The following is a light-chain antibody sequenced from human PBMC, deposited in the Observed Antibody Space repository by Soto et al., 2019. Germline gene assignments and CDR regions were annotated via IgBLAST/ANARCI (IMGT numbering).Light chain of an antibody. CDR3: SSHTTSGTYG. V-gene: IGLV2-14*03. CDR2: DVN. Sequence: QSALTQPASVSGSPGQSIAISCTGTSSDVCSSNYVSWYQQHPGKAPKLMIFDVNNRPSGVSDRFSGSKSGNTASLTISGLQSEDESDYYCSSHTTSGTYGFGTGTKLTVL. CDR1: SSDVCSSNY. J-gene: IGLJ1*01.